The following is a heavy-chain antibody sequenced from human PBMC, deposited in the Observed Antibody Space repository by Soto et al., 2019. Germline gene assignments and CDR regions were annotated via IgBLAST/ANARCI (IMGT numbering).Heavy chain of an antibody. D-gene: IGHD3-22*01. V-gene: IGHV1-69*12. CDR2: IIPIFGTP. Sequence: QVQLVQSGADVKKPGSSVKVSCKASGGTFSRNSISGVRQAPGQGLEWMGGIIPIFGTPNYAQKFQGRLTITADESTSTAYMELSSLRSDDTAVYYCARPIQFYFDTSAQSAWFDPWGQGTLVTVSS. CDR3: ARPIQFYFDTSAQSAWFDP. CDR1: GGTFSRNS. J-gene: IGHJ5*02.